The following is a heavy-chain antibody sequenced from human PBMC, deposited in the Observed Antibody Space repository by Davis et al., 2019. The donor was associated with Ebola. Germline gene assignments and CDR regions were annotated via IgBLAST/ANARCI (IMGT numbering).Heavy chain of an antibody. CDR1: GYTFTSYD. V-gene: IGHV1-8*01. J-gene: IGHJ6*02. Sequence: AASVKVSCKASGYTFTSYDINWVRQATGQGLEWMGWMNPNSGNTGYAQKFQGRVTMTRNTSISTAYMELSSLRSEDTAVYYCARGELLFYSGSPRYYHGMDVWGQGTTVTVSS. CDR3: ARGELLFYSGSPRYYHGMDV. CDR2: MNPNSGNT. D-gene: IGHD6-6*01.